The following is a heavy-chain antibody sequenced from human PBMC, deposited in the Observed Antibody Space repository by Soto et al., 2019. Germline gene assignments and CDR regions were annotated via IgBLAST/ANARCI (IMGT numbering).Heavy chain of an antibody. Sequence: GGSLRLSCAASGFTFSSYAMSWVRQAPGKGLEWVSAISGSGGSTYYADSVKGRFTISRDNSKNTLYLQMNSLRAEDTAVYYCAKGPVGPAERWNYLDYWGQGTLVTVSS. J-gene: IGHJ4*02. CDR1: GFTFSSYA. D-gene: IGHD2-2*01. V-gene: IGHV3-23*01. CDR3: AKGPVGPAERWNYLDY. CDR2: ISGSGGST.